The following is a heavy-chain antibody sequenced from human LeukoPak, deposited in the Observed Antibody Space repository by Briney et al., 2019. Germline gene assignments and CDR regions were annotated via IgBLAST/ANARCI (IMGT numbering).Heavy chain of an antibody. J-gene: IGHJ4*02. CDR1: GASISSTSYY. Sequence: PSETLSLTCTVSGASISSTSYYSGWIRQPPGKGLEWIGNNGGSTIYNPSPKSRVTISVDTSRNHFSLKLSSVTAADTAMYYCARLGLHSSGWHIYYYDYWGQGSLVIVSS. V-gene: IGHV4-39*02. CDR3: ARLGLHSSGWHIYYYDY. CDR2: NGGST. D-gene: IGHD6-19*01.